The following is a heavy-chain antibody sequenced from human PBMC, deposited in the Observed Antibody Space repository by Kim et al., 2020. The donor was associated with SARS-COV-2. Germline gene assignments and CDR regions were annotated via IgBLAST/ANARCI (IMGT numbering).Heavy chain of an antibody. D-gene: IGHD6-13*01. CDR2: ISSSSSYI. J-gene: IGHJ4*02. CDR3: ARDHSSSWYRGGEVDY. CDR1: GFTFSSYS. V-gene: IGHV3-21*01. Sequence: GGSLRLSCAASGFTFSSYSMNWVRQAPGKGLEWVSSISSSSSYIYYAASVKGRFTISRDNAKNSLYLQMNSLRAEDTAVYYCARDHSSSWYRGGEVDYWGQVTLVTVSS.